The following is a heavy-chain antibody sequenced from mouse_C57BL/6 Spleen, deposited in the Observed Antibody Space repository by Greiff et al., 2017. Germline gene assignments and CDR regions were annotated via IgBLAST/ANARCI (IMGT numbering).Heavy chain of an antibody. V-gene: IGHV1-69*01. CDR1: GYTFTSYW. CDR3: AKQIGSSYDFDY. J-gene: IGHJ2*01. CDR2: IDPSDSYT. Sequence: QVQLQQPGAELVMPGASVKLSCKASGYTFTSYWMHWVKQRPGPGLEWIGEIDPSDSYTNYNQKFKGKSTLTVDKSSSTAYMQLSSLTSEDSAVYYCAKQIGSSYDFDYWGQGTTLTVSS. D-gene: IGHD1-1*01.